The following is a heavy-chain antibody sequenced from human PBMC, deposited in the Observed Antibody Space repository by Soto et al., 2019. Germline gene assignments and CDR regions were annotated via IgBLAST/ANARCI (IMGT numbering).Heavy chain of an antibody. CDR1: GFTFSSYA. J-gene: IGHJ4*02. V-gene: IGHV3-30-3*01. D-gene: IGHD6-25*01. Sequence: RLSCAASGFTFSSYAMHWVRQAPGKGLGWVAVISYDGSNKYYADSVKGRFTISRDNSKNTLYLQMNSLRAEDTAVYYCARVAPEDYWGQGTLVTVSS. CDR2: ISYDGSNK. CDR3: ARVAPEDY.